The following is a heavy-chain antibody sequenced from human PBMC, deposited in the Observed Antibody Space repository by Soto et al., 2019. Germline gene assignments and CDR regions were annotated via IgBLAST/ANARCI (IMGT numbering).Heavy chain of an antibody. CDR1: GGTLSDYA. J-gene: IGHJ6*02. Sequence: QVQLVQSGAEVKNPGSSVKVSYKASGGTLSDYAVSWVRQARGQGLEWMGGIMPTVDSANYAQKFQGRLTITAEESTSTANMELSSLTSDDTAIYYCAVAAVREILTEQSSGMAVWGQGTTVTVSS. CDR2: IMPTVDSA. CDR3: AVAAVREILTEQSSGMAV. V-gene: IGHV1-69*01. D-gene: IGHD3-10*01.